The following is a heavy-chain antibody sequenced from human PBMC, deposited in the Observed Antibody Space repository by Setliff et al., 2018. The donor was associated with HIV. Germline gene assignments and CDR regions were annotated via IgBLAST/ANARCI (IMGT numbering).Heavy chain of an antibody. Sequence: SETLSLTCTVSGGSISSHYWSWIRQPPGKGLEWIGSIYYSGSTNYNPSLKSRVTISVDTSKNQFSLKLSSVTAADTAVYYCARGDDFDYWGQGTLVTVSS. V-gene: IGHV4-59*11. D-gene: IGHD3-3*01. CDR2: IYYSGST. CDR3: ARGDDFDY. J-gene: IGHJ4*02. CDR1: GGSISSHY.